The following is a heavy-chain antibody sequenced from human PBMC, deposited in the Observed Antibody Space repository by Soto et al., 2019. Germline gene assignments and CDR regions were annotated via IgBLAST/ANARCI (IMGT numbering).Heavy chain of an antibody. CDR2: INTYNGNT. V-gene: IGHV1-18*01. CDR1: GYTFTNYG. J-gene: IGHJ5*02. CDR3: ARGVGSGTYYNLYNWFDP. D-gene: IGHD3-10*01. Sequence: QVQLVQSGAEVKKPGASVKVACKASGYTFTNYGSSWVRQAPGQGLEWMGWINTYNGNTNHAQKLQGRVTMTTDTSTSTSYMELRSLRSDDTAVYYCARGVGSGTYYNLYNWFDPWGQGTLVTVSS.